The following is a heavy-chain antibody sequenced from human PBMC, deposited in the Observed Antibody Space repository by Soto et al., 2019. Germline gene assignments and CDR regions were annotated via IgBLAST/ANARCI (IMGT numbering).Heavy chain of an antibody. V-gene: IGHV6-1*01. CDR1: GDSVSSNNVA. CDR2: TYYTSKWNY. CDR3: ARGRNSAFDY. Sequence: SQTLSLTCAISGDSVSSNNVAWNWVRQSPSRGLEWLGRTYYTSKWNYDYAVSVKSRISVAPDTSKNQFSLQVNFVTPEDTAVYYCARGRNSAFDYWGQGTLVTVS. J-gene: IGHJ4*02. D-gene: IGHD5-18*01.